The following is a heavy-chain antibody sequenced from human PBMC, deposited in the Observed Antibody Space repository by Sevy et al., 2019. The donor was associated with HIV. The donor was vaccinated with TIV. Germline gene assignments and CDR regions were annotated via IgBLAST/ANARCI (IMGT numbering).Heavy chain of an antibody. CDR3: ARPGWRWLQFGHFDY. CDR2: ISYDGSNK. V-gene: IGHV3-30-3*01. CDR1: GFTFSSYA. D-gene: IGHD5-12*01. Sequence: GGSLRLSCAASGFTFSSYAMHWVRQAPGKGLEWVAVISYDGSNKYYADSVKGRFTISRDNSKNTLYLQMNSLGAEDTAVYYCARPGWRWLQFGHFDYWGQGTLVTVSS. J-gene: IGHJ4*02.